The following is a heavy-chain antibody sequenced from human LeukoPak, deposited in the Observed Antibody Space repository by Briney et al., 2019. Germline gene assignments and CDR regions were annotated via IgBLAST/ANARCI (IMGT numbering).Heavy chain of an antibody. Sequence: GGSLRLSCAASGFSFSSYGMHWVRQAPGKGLEWVAVIHSDGSKKYYGDSVKGRLTISRDNSKNMLYLQMNSLRAEDTAVYFCARDRGYTQDYWGQGTLVTVSS. CDR2: IHSDGSKK. D-gene: IGHD5-12*01. V-gene: IGHV3-33*01. CDR3: ARDRGYTQDY. J-gene: IGHJ4*02. CDR1: GFSFSSYG.